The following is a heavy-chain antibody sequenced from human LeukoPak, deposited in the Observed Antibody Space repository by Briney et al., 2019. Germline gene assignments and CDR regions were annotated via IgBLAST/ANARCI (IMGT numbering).Heavy chain of an antibody. CDR3: ATSRITMIGDYMDF. CDR2: ISSSSSTI. CDR1: GFTFSSYS. Sequence: GGSLRLSCAASGFTFSSYSMNWVRQAPGKGLEWVSDISSSSSTIYYADSVKGRFTISRDNAKNSLYLQMNSLRAEDTAVYYCATSRITMIGDYMDFWGRGTAVTVSS. D-gene: IGHD3-22*01. V-gene: IGHV3-48*01. J-gene: IGHJ6*03.